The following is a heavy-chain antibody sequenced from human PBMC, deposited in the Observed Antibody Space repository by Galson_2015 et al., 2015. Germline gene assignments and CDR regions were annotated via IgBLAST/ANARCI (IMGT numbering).Heavy chain of an antibody. Sequence: SLRLSCAASGFTFDDYTMHWVRQAPGKGLEWVSLIGWNGDSTYYADSVKGRFTISRDNSKNSLYLQMNSLRTEDTALYYCAKDIGATTTRYYFDYWGQGTLVTVSS. CDR2: IGWNGDST. D-gene: IGHD5-24*01. V-gene: IGHV3-43*01. J-gene: IGHJ4*02. CDR3: AKDIGATTTRYYFDY. CDR1: GFTFDDYT.